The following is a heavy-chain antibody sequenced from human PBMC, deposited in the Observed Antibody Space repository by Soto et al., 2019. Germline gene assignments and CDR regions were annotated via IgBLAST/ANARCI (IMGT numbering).Heavy chain of an antibody. Sequence: ASVKVSCKASGYTFTSYGISWVRQAPGQGLEWMGWISAYNGNTNYAQKLQGRVTMTTDTSTSTAYMELRSLRSDDTAVYYCARGEGADIVATIGEYNWFDPWGQGTLVTVS. J-gene: IGHJ5*02. CDR1: GYTFTSYG. CDR3: ARGEGADIVATIGEYNWFDP. CDR2: ISAYNGNT. V-gene: IGHV1-18*01. D-gene: IGHD5-12*01.